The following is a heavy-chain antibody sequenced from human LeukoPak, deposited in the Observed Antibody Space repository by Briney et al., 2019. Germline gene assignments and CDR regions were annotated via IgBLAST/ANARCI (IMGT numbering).Heavy chain of an antibody. V-gene: IGHV1-24*01. J-gene: IGHJ2*01. Sequence: ASVKVSCKASGYTFTGYYMHWVRQAPGKGLEWMGGFDPEDGGTIYAQKFQGRVTMTEDTSTDTAYMELSSLRSEDTAVYYCATDTPNCSGGSCYSQRWYFDLWGRGTLVTVSS. CDR2: FDPEDGGT. CDR1: GYTFTGYY. D-gene: IGHD2-15*01. CDR3: ATDTPNCSGGSCYSQRWYFDL.